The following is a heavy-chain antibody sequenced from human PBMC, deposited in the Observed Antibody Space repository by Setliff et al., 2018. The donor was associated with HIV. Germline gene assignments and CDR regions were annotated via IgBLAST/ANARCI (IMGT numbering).Heavy chain of an antibody. CDR3: ARDRPSSSWYFNAFDI. J-gene: IGHJ3*02. Sequence: SETLSLTCTVSGGSISTYYWSWIRQPPGKRLEWIGYIYYSGSANYNPSLKSRVTISVDTSKNQLSLKLTSVTTADTAVYYCARDRPSSSWYFNAFDIWGQGTMVTVSS. V-gene: IGHV4-59*01. CDR2: IYYSGSA. D-gene: IGHD6-13*01. CDR1: GGSISTYY.